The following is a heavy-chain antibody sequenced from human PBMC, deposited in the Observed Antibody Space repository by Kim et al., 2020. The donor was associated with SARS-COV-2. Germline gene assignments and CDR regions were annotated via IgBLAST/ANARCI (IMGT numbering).Heavy chain of an antibody. Sequence: RYQGRVTMTRDTSTSTVYMELSSLRSEDTAVYYCARDTDYIWGSYRSFDYWGQGTLVTVSS. D-gene: IGHD3-16*02. CDR3: ARDTDYIWGSYRSFDY. V-gene: IGHV1-46*01. J-gene: IGHJ4*02.